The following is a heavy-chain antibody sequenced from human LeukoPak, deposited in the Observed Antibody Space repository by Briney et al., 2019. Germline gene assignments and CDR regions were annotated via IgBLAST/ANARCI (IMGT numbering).Heavy chain of an antibody. V-gene: IGHV4-39*07. J-gene: IGHJ2*01. Sequence: SETLSLTCTVSGGSISSSSYYWGWIRQPPGKGLEWIGSIYYSGSTYYNPSLKSRVTISVDTSKNQFSLKLTSVTAADTAVYYCARDGWFAESRYIDLWGRGTLVTVSS. CDR1: GGSISSSSYY. D-gene: IGHD3-10*01. CDR3: ARDGWFAESRYIDL. CDR2: IYYSGST.